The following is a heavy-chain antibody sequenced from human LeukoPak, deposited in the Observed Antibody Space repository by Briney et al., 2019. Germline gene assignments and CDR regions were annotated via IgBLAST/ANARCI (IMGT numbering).Heavy chain of an antibody. V-gene: IGHV1-46*01. CDR3: ARDVYYDSSGYGNWFDP. D-gene: IGHD3-22*01. CDR1: GYTFTSYY. J-gene: IGHJ5*02. Sequence: ASVKVSCKASGYTFTSYYMHWVRQAPGQGLEWMGIINPSGGSTSYAQKFQGRVTMTRDTPTSTVYMELSSLRSEDTAVYYCARDVYYDSSGYGNWFDPWGQGTLVTVSS. CDR2: INPSGGST.